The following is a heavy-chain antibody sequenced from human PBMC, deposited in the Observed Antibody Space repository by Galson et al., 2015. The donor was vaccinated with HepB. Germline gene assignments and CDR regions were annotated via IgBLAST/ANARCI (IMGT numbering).Heavy chain of an antibody. CDR1: EFTFSSYG. Sequence: SLRLSCAAPEFTFSSYGMHWVRQAPGKGLEWVAVISYDGSNKYYADSVKGRFTISRDNSKNTLYLQMNSLRAEDTAVYYCAKDYGCTNGVCYTLLGHFDYWGQGTLVTVSS. CDR2: ISYDGSNK. J-gene: IGHJ4*02. CDR3: AKDYGCTNGVCYTLLGHFDY. V-gene: IGHV3-30*18. D-gene: IGHD2-8*01.